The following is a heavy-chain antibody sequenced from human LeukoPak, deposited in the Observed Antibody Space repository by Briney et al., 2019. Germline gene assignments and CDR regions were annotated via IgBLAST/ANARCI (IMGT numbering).Heavy chain of an antibody. J-gene: IGHJ4*02. CDR2: IDPSDSYT. Sequence: GESLKISCKGSGYSFTTYWISWVRQMPGKGLAWMGRIDPSDSYTSYSPTFQGHVTISADNSISTVYLQWSSLKASDTAMYYCARHGGGSHYYSDYWGQGTLVAVSA. D-gene: IGHD1-26*01. CDR3: ARHGGGSHYYSDY. V-gene: IGHV5-10-1*01. CDR1: GYSFTTYW.